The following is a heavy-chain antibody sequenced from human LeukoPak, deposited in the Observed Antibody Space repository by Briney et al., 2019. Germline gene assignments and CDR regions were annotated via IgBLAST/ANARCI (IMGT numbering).Heavy chain of an antibody. Sequence: VGALRLSRAASVFTFTNYARSSVRPTPGKGVEWVSTTTGRTAATYNAYSVKGRFTISRDNSRNTLYLQMNSLRAEDTAVYYCAKAPVTSCSGAFCYSFDSWGQGTLVTVSS. CDR3: AKAPVTSCSGAFCYSFDS. J-gene: IGHJ5*01. CDR1: VFTFTNYA. V-gene: IGHV3-23*01. D-gene: IGHD2-15*01. CDR2: TTGRTAAT.